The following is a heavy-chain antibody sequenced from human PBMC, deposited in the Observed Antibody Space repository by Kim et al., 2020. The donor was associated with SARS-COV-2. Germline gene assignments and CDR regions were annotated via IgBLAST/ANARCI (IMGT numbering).Heavy chain of an antibody. J-gene: IGHJ4*02. V-gene: IGHV5-10-1*01. D-gene: IGHD5-18*01. Sequence: YTPSFQGHVTISADKSISTAYLQWSSLKASDTAMYYCARRGTAMGEGTDYWGQGTLVTVSS. CDR3: ARRGTAMGEGTDY.